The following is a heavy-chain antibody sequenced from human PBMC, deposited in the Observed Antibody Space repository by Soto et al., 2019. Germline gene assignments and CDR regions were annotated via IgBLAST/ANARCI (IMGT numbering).Heavy chain of an antibody. D-gene: IGHD2-2*01. V-gene: IGHV1-69*12. CDR2: IIPIFGTE. CDR1: GGTFSSYA. Sequence: QVQLVQSGAEVKKPGSSVKVSCKASGGTFSSYAISWVRQAPGQGLEWMGGIIPIFGTENYAQKFQGRDTXXADEPTSTAYXXLXSXXSENTGRDYCARVRECVSPSCYLPSFMYYYYGMAVWGHGTAVTVAS. CDR3: ARVRECVSPSCYLPSFMYYYYGMAV. J-gene: IGHJ6*02.